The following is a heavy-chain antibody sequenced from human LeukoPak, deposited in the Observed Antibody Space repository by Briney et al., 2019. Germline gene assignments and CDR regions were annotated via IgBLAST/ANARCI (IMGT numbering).Heavy chain of an antibody. J-gene: IGHJ4*02. CDR1: GYTFTNYY. CDR3: ARGYSSSYRIDY. CDR2: INPSGDST. V-gene: IGHV1-46*01. D-gene: IGHD6-19*01. Sequence: GSVKVSCKASGYTFTNYYMHWVRQAPGQGLEWMGVINPSGDSTRYEQKFQDRVTMTRETSTRTVYMELSSLRSEDTAVYYCARGYSSSYRIDYWGQGTLVTVSS.